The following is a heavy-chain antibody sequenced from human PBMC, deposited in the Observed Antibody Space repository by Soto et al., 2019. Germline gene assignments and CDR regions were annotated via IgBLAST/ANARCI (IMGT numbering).Heavy chain of an antibody. D-gene: IGHD5-18*01. CDR2: ISYDGSNK. J-gene: IGHJ6*02. CDR1: GFTFSSYG. V-gene: IGHV3-30*18. Sequence: PGGSLRLSCAASGFTFSSYGMHWVRQAPGKGLEWVAVISYDGSNKYYADSVKGRFTISRDNSKNTLYLQMNSLRAEDTAVYYCAKDIGGYSYGTSLSYYYYGMDVWGQGTTVTVSS. CDR3: AKDIGGYSYGTSLSYYYYGMDV.